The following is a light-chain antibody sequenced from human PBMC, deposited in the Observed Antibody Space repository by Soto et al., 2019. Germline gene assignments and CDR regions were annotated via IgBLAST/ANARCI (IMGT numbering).Light chain of an antibody. Sequence: EIVLTQSPGTLSLSPGERATLSCRASQSVYTNYLAWYQQKPGQTPRLLVNGASNRATGIPDRFSGGGSGTDFTHTISSLEPENFAVYYCQQYGLTPHSFGQGTRMEIK. CDR2: GAS. CDR3: QQYGLTPHS. V-gene: IGKV3-20*01. CDR1: QSVYTNY. J-gene: IGKJ2*01.